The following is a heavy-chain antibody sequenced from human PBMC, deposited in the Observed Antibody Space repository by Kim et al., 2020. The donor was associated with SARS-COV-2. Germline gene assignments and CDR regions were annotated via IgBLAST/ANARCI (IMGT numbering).Heavy chain of an antibody. CDR1: GFTFTTSA. D-gene: IGHD6-19*01. J-gene: IGHJ4*02. V-gene: IGHV3-23*01. Sequence: GGSLRLSCATSGFTFTTSALSWVRQAPGKGLEWVSAISGSGGSTSYADSVKGRFTISRDNSKNTLYLQMDSLRAEDTAVYYCAKHASGWFAFDYWGQGTLVTVSS. CDR3: AKHASGWFAFDY. CDR2: ISGSGGST.